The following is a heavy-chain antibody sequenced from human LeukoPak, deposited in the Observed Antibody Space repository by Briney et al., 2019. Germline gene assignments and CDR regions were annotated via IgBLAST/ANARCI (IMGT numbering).Heavy chain of an antibody. D-gene: IGHD1-1*01. CDR1: GGSISSGSYY. CDR2: IYTSGST. CDR3: ARAGGKLERNYFDY. Sequence: KPSQTLSLTCTVSGGSISSGSYYWSWIRQPAGKGLEWIGRIYTSGSTNYNPSLKSRVTISVDTSKNQFSLKLSSVTAADTAVYYCARAGGKLERNYFDYWGQGTLVTVSS. V-gene: IGHV4-61*02. J-gene: IGHJ4*02.